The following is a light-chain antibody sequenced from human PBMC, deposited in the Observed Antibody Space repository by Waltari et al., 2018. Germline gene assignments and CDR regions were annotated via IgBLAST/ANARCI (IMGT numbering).Light chain of an antibody. V-gene: IGKV3-20*01. Sequence: EIVLTQSPGTLSLSPGERATLSCRASQSVSSSYLAWYQQKPGQAPRLLIYGASTRATGIPDRFSGSESGTDFTLTISRLEPEDFAVYYCQQYGGSPVYTFGQGTKLEI. CDR3: QQYGGSPVYT. J-gene: IGKJ2*01. CDR1: QSVSSSY. CDR2: GAS.